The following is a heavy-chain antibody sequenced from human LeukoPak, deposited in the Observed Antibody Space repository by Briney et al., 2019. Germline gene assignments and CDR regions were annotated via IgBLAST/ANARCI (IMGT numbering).Heavy chain of an antibody. CDR2: VYPGDSDT. V-gene: IGHV5-51*01. CDR3: ARQDNYGYWYFDL. D-gene: IGHD5-18*01. J-gene: IGHJ2*01. Sequence: GESLKISCKGSGYSFTTWWIGWVRQMPGKGLEWMGVVYPGDSDTGYSPSFQGQVTISVDKSISTAYLQWSSLKASDTAMYYCARQDNYGYWYFDLWGRGTLVTVSS. CDR1: GYSFTTWW.